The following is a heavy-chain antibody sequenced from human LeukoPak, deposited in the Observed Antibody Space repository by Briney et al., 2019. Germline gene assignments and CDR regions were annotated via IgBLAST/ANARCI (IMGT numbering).Heavy chain of an antibody. CDR3: VRDRTYYIDY. V-gene: IGHV1-2*02. CDR2: INPNSGGA. CDR1: GYSFTGYY. J-gene: IGHJ4*02. Sequence: ASVTVSCKASGYSFTGYYMHWVRQAPGQGLEWMGWINPNSGGANYAQTFQGRVTMTRDTSITTPYMELSRLTSDDSAVYYCVRDRTYYIDYWGQGTLVTVSS.